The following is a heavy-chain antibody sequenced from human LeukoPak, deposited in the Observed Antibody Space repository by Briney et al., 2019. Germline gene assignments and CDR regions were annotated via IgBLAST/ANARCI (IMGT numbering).Heavy chain of an antibody. J-gene: IGHJ4*02. Sequence: SETLSLTCAVYGGSCSGYYWSLIRQPAGKGLEWIGEINHSGSTNYNPSLKSRVTISVDTSKNQFSLKLSSVTAADTAVYYCARGMATAMVDYWGQGTLVTVSS. CDR1: GGSCSGYY. D-gene: IGHD5-18*01. CDR3: ARGMATAMVDY. V-gene: IGHV4-34*01. CDR2: INHSGST.